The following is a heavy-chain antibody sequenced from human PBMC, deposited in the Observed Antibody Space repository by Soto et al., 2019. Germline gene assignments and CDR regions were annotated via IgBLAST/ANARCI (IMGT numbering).Heavy chain of an antibody. Sequence: GGSLRLSCAASGFTFSSYSMNWVRQAPGKGLEWVSSISSSSSYIYYADSVKGRFTISRDNAKNSLYLQMNSLRAEDTAVYYCARGLKVEEGYCTNGVCYAVFDYWGQGTLVTVSS. CDR2: ISSSSSYI. CDR1: GFTFSSYS. V-gene: IGHV3-21*01. CDR3: ARGLKVEEGYCTNGVCYAVFDY. J-gene: IGHJ4*02. D-gene: IGHD2-8*01.